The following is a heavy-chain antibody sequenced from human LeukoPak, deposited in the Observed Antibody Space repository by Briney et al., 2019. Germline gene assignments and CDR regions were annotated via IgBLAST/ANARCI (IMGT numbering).Heavy chain of an antibody. D-gene: IGHD3-10*01. V-gene: IGHV5-51*01. CDR3: ARHPFYGSGTHCDY. CDR2: IHSGDSNT. CDR1: GYSFSTYW. J-gene: IGHJ4*02. Sequence: GESLKISCQGSGYSFSTYWIGWVRQMPGKGLEWMGIIHSGDSNTRYSPSFQGQVTISADRSISTAYLQWSSLKASDTAMYYCARHPFYGSGTHCDYWGQGTLVTVSS.